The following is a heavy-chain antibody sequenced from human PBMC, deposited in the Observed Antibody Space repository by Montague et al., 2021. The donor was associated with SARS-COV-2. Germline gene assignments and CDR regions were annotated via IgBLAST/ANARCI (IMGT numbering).Heavy chain of an antibody. CDR1: GGSFSGYL. D-gene: IGHD6-6*01. V-gene: IGHV4-34*01. J-gene: IGHJ4*02. CDR3: ARGGSSSSGVY. Sequence: SETRSLTCAVHGGSFSGYLWSWIRQPPGKGLEWIGQINHSGNTNYNPSLMSRVTISVDMFKSQFSLKLSSVTAADTAVYYCARGGSSSSGVYWGQGTLVTVSS. CDR2: INHSGNT.